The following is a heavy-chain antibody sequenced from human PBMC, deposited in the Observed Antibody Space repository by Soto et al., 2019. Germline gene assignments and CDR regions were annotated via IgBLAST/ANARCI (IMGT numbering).Heavy chain of an antibody. CDR2: MNPNSGNT. V-gene: IGHV1-8*01. J-gene: IGHJ6*02. D-gene: IGHD3-3*01. CDR3: ARVKGITIFVVVIPDYYGMDV. Sequence: QVQLVQSGAEVKKPGASVKVSCKASGYTFTSYDINWVRQATGQGLEWMGWMNPNSGNTGYAQKFQGKVTITRNTSISTAYMELSSLRYEDMAVYYCARVKGITIFVVVIPDYYGMDVWGQGPTVTVSS. CDR1: GYTFTSYD.